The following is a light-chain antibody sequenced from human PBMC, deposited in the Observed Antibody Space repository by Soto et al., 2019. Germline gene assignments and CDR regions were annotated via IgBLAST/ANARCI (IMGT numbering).Light chain of an antibody. Sequence: DIQVTQSPSSLSASVGDRVTITCRASQNINSYLNWYQQKPGKAPKVLIYAASSLQSGVPSRFSGSGSGTDFTLTIGSLQPEDFGTYYCQQSFSILWTFGQGTKVDIK. V-gene: IGKV1-39*01. CDR3: QQSFSILWT. CDR2: AAS. CDR1: QNINSY. J-gene: IGKJ1*01.